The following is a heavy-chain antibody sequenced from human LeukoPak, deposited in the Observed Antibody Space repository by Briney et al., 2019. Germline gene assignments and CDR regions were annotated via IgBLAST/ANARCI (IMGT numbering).Heavy chain of an antibody. J-gene: IGHJ3*02. CDR2: ISTSSSYI. CDR1: GFTFSSYE. CDR3: ARSTGGDWYAFDI. V-gene: IGHV3-21*01. D-gene: IGHD2-21*02. Sequence: GGSLRLSCAVSGFTFSSYEMNWVRQAPGKGLEWVSSISTSSSYIYYADSVKGRFTISRDNAKNSLYLQMNSLRAEDTAVYYCARSTGGDWYAFDIWGQGTMVTVSS.